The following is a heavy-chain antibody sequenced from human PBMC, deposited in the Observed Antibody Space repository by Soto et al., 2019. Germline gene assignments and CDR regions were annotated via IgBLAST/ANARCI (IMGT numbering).Heavy chain of an antibody. V-gene: IGHV4-30-4*01. CDR1: CDSDRQSGKS. J-gene: IGHJ4*02. CDR2: IYYSGST. D-gene: IGHD2-8*01. Sequence: TPSLTPTTCCDSDRQSGKSSCRIRQPPGKGVEWIGYIYYSGSTYYNPSLKSRVTISVDTSKNQFSLKLSSVTAADTAVYYCARGVTGGLIDYWGKGTLVTVSS. CDR3: ARGVTGGLIDY.